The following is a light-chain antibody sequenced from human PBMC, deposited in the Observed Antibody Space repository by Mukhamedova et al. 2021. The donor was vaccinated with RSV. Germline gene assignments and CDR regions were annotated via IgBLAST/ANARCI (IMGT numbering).Light chain of an antibody. CDR3: QLYGSTPLLT. CDR2: GAS. CDR1: QSFSSSY. V-gene: IGKV3-20*01. Sequence: GERATLSCRASQSFSSSYLAWYQQKPGQAPRLLIYGASSRATGIPDRFSGSGSGTDFTLTISRLEPEDFAVYYCQLYGSTPLLTFG. J-gene: IGKJ4*01.